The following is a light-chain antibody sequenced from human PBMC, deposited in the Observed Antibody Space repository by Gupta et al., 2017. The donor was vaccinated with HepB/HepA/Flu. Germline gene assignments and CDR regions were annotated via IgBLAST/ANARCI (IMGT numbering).Light chain of an antibody. V-gene: IGKV3-15*01. CDR1: QSVSTN. Sequence: EIVMTQSPATLFVSPGERVTLSCRASQSVSTNVAWYQHKRGQAPRLLISGSSTRATGIPGRFSGSGPGTEFTLTIGSLQSEDSAIYYCQQYKDWPGLTFGGGTKVEIK. J-gene: IGKJ4*01. CDR2: GSS. CDR3: QQYKDWPGLT.